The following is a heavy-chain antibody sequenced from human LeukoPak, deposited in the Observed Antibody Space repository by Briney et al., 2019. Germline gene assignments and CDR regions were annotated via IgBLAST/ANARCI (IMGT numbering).Heavy chain of an antibody. J-gene: IGHJ4*02. Sequence: GGSLRLSCAASGFTISNYYMSWVRQAPGRGLEWVSVIYTGGNTYYTDAVKGRFTISRHNSKNTLYLQMNNLRAEDTAVYYCARGGPATTIDYWGRGTLVTVSS. D-gene: IGHD1-1*01. CDR3: ARGGPATTIDY. CDR2: IYTGGNT. V-gene: IGHV3-53*04. CDR1: GFTISNYY.